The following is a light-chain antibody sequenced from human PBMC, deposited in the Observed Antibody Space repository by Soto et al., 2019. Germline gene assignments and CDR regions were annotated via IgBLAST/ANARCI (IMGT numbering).Light chain of an antibody. V-gene: IGLV2-14*03. J-gene: IGLJ3*02. CDR2: EVS. CDR1: SSDIGRYNY. CDR3: GSYTSATTWV. Sequence: ALTQPASVSGSPGQSITISCTGSSSDIGRYNYVSWYQQLPGKAPKLMIYEVSNRPSGVSNRFSGSKSGNTASLSISGLQTEDEADYYCGSYTSATTWVFGGGTKLTVL.